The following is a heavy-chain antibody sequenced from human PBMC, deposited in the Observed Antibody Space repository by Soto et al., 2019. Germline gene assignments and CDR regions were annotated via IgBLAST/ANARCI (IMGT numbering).Heavy chain of an antibody. D-gene: IGHD3-3*01. CDR3: ARTWGSTDYDFWSGYFYYYMDV. CDR2: IYYSGST. J-gene: IGHJ6*03. CDR1: GGSISSGGYY. V-gene: IGHV4-31*03. Sequence: TSETLSLTCTVSGGSISSGGYYWSWIRQHPGKGLEWIGYIYYSGSTYYNPSLKSRVTISVDTSKNQFSLKLSSVTAADTAVYYCARTWGSTDYDFWSGYFYYYMDVWGKGTTVTVSS.